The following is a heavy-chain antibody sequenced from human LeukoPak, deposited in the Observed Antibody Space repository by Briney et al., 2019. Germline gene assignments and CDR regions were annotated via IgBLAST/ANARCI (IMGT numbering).Heavy chain of an antibody. D-gene: IGHD2-8*01. Sequence: ASVNDSFMASGYTFINYGISWVRQAPGQGGEGMGRIITIFGMANYPQKFQGRVTITADKSTSTAYMELSSLRSEDTAVYYCAIGYCTNGVCPPYDSRQKYYFDYWGQGTLVTVSS. CDR3: AIGYCTNGVCPPYDSRQKYYFDY. J-gene: IGHJ4*02. CDR1: GYTFINYG. CDR2: IITIFGMA. V-gene: IGHV1-69*10.